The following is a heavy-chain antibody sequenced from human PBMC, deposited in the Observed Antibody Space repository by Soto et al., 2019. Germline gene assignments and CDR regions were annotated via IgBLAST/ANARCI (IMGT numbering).Heavy chain of an antibody. CDR1: GIPFSTTY. J-gene: IGHJ4*02. CDR2: IKSKTVGETT. D-gene: IGHD2-2*01. Sequence: GGSLRLSCAASGIPFSTTYMNWVRQAPGKGLEWVGRIKSKTVGETTDYSAPGKGRIALSRDDSKNTVSLQMNSLKSEDTAIYYCTTDNCRSSTCYLNFWGQGALVTVSS. CDR3: TTDNCRSSTCYLNF. V-gene: IGHV3-15*07.